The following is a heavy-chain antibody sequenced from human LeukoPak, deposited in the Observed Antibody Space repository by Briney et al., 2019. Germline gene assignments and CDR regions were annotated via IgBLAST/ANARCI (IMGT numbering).Heavy chain of an antibody. V-gene: IGHV5-10-1*01. Sequence: GESLKISCNGSGYXFTSYWIGWVRQMPGKGLEWMGRIDPSDSYTNYSPSFQGHVTISADKSISTAYLQWSSLKASDTAMYYCARKTDITMVRGVYAFDIWGQGTMVTVSS. CDR1: GYXFTSYW. D-gene: IGHD3-10*01. CDR2: IDPSDSYT. J-gene: IGHJ3*02. CDR3: ARKTDITMVRGVYAFDI.